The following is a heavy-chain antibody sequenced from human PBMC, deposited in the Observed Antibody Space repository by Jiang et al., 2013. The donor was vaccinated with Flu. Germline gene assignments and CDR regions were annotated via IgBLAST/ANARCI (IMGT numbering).Heavy chain of an antibody. CDR2: IYYSGST. J-gene: IGHJ6*02. Sequence: LLKPSETLSLACTVSGGSISSSSYYWGWIRQPPGKGLEWIGSIYYSGSTYYNPSLKSRVTISVDTSKNQFSLKLSSVTAADTAVYYCARHPGYCSSTSCPATGYYGMDVWGQGTTVTVSS. CDR1: GGSISSSSYY. V-gene: IGHV4-39*07. CDR3: ARHPGYCSSTSCPATGYYGMDV. D-gene: IGHD2-2*01.